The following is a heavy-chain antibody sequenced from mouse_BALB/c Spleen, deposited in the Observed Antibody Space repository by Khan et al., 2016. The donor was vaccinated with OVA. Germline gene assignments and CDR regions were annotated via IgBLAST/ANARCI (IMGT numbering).Heavy chain of an antibody. CDR2: INPSTAYT. CDR1: GYTFINYW. Sequence: QVQLQQSGAELAKPGASVKMSCKASGYTFINYWILWVKQRPGQGLEWIGYINPSTAYTEYNQNFKDKATLTADKSSSTAYMQLSSLTSEDSAVYYCARRGLRWDFAYWGQGTTLTVSA. D-gene: IGHD1-1*01. CDR3: ARRGLRWDFAY. J-gene: IGHJ2*01. V-gene: IGHV1-7*01.